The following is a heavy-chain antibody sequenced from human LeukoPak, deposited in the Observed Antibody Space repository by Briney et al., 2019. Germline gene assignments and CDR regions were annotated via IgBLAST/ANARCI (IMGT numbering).Heavy chain of an antibody. CDR3: ASNSVRYYYYMDV. Sequence: SVKVSCKASGGTFSSYAISWVRQAPGQGLEWMGGIIPIFGTANYAQEFQGRVTITADKSTSTAYMELSSLRSEDTAVYYCASNSVRYYYYMDVWGKGTTVTVSS. J-gene: IGHJ6*03. D-gene: IGHD2/OR15-2a*01. CDR1: GGTFSSYA. V-gene: IGHV1-69*06. CDR2: IIPIFGTA.